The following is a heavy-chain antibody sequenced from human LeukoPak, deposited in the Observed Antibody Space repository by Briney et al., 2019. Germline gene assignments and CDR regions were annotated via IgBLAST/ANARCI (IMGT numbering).Heavy chain of an antibody. CDR2: IYYSGST. CDR1: GGSISSSSYY. J-gene: IGHJ6*03. D-gene: IGHD5-18*01. CDR3: ARVTGVTAGYYYMDV. Sequence: SETLSLTCTVSGGSISSSSYYWGWICQPPGKGLEWIGGIYYSGSTYYNPSLKSRVTISVDTSKNQFSLKLSSVTAADTAVYYCARVTGVTAGYYYMDVWGKGTTVTVSS. V-gene: IGHV4-39*07.